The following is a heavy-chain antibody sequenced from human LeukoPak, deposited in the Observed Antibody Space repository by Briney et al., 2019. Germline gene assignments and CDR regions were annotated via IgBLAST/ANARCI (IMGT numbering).Heavy chain of an antibody. J-gene: IGHJ4*02. V-gene: IGHV3-23*01. CDR2: ISGSGGST. Sequence: GGSLRLSCSASGFTFTNIWMSCVRQAPGKGLEWVSAISGSGGSTYYADSVKGRFTISRDNSKNTLYLQMNSLRAEDTAVYYCAKCPGGVTMVRGVIPHPFDYWGQGTLVTVSS. CDR3: AKCPGGVTMVRGVIPHPFDY. CDR1: GFTFTNIW. D-gene: IGHD3-10*01.